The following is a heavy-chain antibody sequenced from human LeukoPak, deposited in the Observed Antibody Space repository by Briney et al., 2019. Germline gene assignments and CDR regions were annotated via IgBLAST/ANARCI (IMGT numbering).Heavy chain of an antibody. V-gene: IGHV4-34*01. Sequence: PSETLSLTCAVYGGSFSGYYWSWIRQPPGKGLEWIGEINHSGSTNYNPSLKSRVTISVDTSKNQFSLKLSSVTAADTAVYYCATLYCGGDCYYFDYWGQGTLVTVSS. J-gene: IGHJ4*02. D-gene: IGHD2-21*02. CDR3: ATLYCGGDCYYFDY. CDR1: GGSFSGYY. CDR2: INHSGST.